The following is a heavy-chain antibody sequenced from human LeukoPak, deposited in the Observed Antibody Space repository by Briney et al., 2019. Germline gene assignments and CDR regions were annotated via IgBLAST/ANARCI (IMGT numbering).Heavy chain of an antibody. J-gene: IGHJ4*02. CDR1: GFTFSNYA. CDR3: ARAGGSGWYEAY. D-gene: IGHD6-19*01. Sequence: GGSLRLSCAASGFTFSNYAMSWVRQAPGKGLEWVANIKQDGSEKYYVDSVKGRFTISRDNAKNSLYLQMNSLRAEDTAVYYCARAGGSGWYEAYWGQGTLVTVSS. V-gene: IGHV3-7*04. CDR2: IKQDGSEK.